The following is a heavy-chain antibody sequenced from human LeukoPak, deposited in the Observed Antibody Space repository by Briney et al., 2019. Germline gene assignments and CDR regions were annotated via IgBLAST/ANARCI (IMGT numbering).Heavy chain of an antibody. CDR1: GFTFSSYG. Sequence: GGSLRLSCAASGFTFSSYGMNWVRQAPGKGLEWVSSISSSSSYIYYADSVKGRFTISRDNAKNSLYLQMNSLRAEDTAVYYCARVRSTSSPEGFDPWGQGTLVTVSS. CDR2: ISSSSSYI. J-gene: IGHJ5*02. V-gene: IGHV3-21*01. CDR3: ARVRSTSSPEGFDP. D-gene: IGHD2-2*01.